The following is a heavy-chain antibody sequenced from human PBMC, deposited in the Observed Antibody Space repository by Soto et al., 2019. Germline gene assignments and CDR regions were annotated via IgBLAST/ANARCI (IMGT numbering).Heavy chain of an antibody. J-gene: IGHJ2*01. CDR1: GGSISGGGYY. D-gene: IGHD3-10*01. Sequence: TLSLTCTVSGGSISGGGYYWSWIRQHPGKGLEWIGYIYYSGSTYYNPSLKSRVTISVDTSKNQFSLKLSSVTAADTAVYYCAREVVLLWFGEQRNWCFDLWGRGPLVTV. CDR2: IYYSGST. CDR3: AREVVLLWFGEQRNWCFDL. V-gene: IGHV4-31*03.